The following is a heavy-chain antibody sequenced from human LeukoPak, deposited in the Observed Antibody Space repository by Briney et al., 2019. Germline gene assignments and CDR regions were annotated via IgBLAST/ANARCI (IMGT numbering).Heavy chain of an antibody. J-gene: IGHJ4*02. V-gene: IGHV3-23*01. D-gene: IGHD2-15*01. CDR1: GFTFSSYA. CDR3: AKGRYSVVVAYYFDY. Sequence: PGGSLRLSCAASGFTFSSYAMSWVRQAPGKGLGWVSAISGSGGSTYYADSVKGRFTISRDNSKNTLYLQMNSLRAEDTAVYYCAKGRYSVVVAYYFDYWGQGTLVTVSS. CDR2: ISGSGGST.